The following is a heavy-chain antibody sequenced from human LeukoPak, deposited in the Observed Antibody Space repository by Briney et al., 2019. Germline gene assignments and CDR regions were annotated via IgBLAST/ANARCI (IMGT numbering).Heavy chain of an antibody. CDR3: ARAWEYRTPVGFDY. Sequence: SETLSLTCTVSGGSISSYYWSWIRQPPGKGLEWIGRIYTSGSTNYNPSLKSRVTISVEMSKNQFSLKLSSVTAADTAVYYCARAWEYRTPVGFDYWGQGILVTVSS. CDR1: GGSISSYY. CDR2: IYTSGST. J-gene: IGHJ4*02. V-gene: IGHV4-4*07. D-gene: IGHD6-6*01.